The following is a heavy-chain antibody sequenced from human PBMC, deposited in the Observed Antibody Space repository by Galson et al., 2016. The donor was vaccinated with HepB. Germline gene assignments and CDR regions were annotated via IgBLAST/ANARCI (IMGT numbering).Heavy chain of an antibody. CDR3: AKERLVRRIFDH. V-gene: IGHV3-23*01. Sequence: SLRLSCAASGFVFSNFGLSWVRQAPGKGLEWVASISTRRTTYYSDSVQRRFTISRDNSHNTLYPQMNGLRAADTAVYYYAKERLVRRIFDHWGQGTLLTVSS. CDR1: GFVFSNFG. CDR2: ISTRRTT. J-gene: IGHJ4*02. D-gene: IGHD1-1*01.